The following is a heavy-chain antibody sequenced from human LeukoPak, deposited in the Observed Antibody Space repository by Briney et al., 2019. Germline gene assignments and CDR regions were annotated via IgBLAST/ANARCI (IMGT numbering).Heavy chain of an antibody. V-gene: IGHV3-9*03. CDR3: AKDMGPGYSSSWLFDY. Sequence: GGSLRLSCAASGFTFDDYAMHWVRQVPGKGLEWVSGISWNSGNMGYAGSVKGRFTISRDNTKNSLYLEMNSLRLEDMALYYCAKDMGPGYSSSWLFDYWGQGTLVTVSS. CDR2: ISWNSGNM. J-gene: IGHJ4*02. CDR1: GFTFDDYA. D-gene: IGHD6-13*01.